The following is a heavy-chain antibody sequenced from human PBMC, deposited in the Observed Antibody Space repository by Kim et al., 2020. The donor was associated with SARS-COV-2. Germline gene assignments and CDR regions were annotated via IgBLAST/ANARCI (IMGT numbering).Heavy chain of an antibody. D-gene: IGHD6-6*01. CDR2: YN. Sequence: YNDYAVTVKSRITTNPDTSKSQLSLQLTSVTPEDTAVYYCASGRPGTFDIWGQGTMVTISS. J-gene: IGHJ3*02. V-gene: IGHV6-1*01. CDR3: ASGRPGTFDI.